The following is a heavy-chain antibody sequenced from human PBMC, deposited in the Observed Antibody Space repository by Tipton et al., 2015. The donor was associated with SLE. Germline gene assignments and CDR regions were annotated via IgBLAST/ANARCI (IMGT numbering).Heavy chain of an antibody. D-gene: IGHD6-13*01. CDR1: GFSISSGYY. J-gene: IGHJ2*01. CDR3: ARQSIAAAGSYGYWYFDL. CDR2: IYQSGNT. Sequence: GLVKPSETLSLSCDVSGFSISSGYYWGWIRQPPGKGLEWIGSIYQSGNTYYNPSLKSRISLSIDRLKNQVFLRLNSVTAADTAVYYCARQSIAAAGSYGYWYFDLWGRGTLVTVSS. V-gene: IGHV4-38-2*01.